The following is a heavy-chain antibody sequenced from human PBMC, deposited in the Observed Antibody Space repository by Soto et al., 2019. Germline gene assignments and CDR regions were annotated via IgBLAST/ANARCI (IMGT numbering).Heavy chain of an antibody. CDR1: GFSFSNYA. Sequence: GGSLRLSCSVSGFSFSNYAMTWVRQAPGKGLEWVSSISGGGGGTHYADSMKGRVTISRDNSRNTLHLEMKRLRADDTAVYYCANISQYDILTAYLAFESWGQGTLVTVPS. CDR2: ISGGGGGT. V-gene: IGHV3-23*01. CDR3: ANISQYDILTAYLAFES. D-gene: IGHD3-9*01. J-gene: IGHJ4*02.